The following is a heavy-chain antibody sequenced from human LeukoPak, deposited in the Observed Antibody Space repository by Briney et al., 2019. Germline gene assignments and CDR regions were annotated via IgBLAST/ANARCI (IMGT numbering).Heavy chain of an antibody. CDR3: ASQGSGQGYLNWFDP. D-gene: IGHD5-18*01. Sequence: SETLSLTCTVSGVSITNGDYYWGWVRQSPGKGLEWTGHVYHSGSTYYNPSLESRVTMSMDTSKNQFSLILTSVTAADTAVYYCASQGSGQGYLNWFDPWGQGALVTVSS. V-gene: IGHV4-30-4*01. CDR1: GVSITNGDYY. J-gene: IGHJ5*02. CDR2: VYHSGST.